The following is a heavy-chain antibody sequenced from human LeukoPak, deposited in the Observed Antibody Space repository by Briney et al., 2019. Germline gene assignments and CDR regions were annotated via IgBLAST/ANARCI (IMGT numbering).Heavy chain of an antibody. CDR3: ARDRGITMVRGVITEPGYYYYMDV. D-gene: IGHD3-10*01. CDR1: GGSISSYY. V-gene: IGHV4-4*07. Sequence: SETLSLTCTVSGGSISSYYWSWIRQPPGKGLEWIGRIYTSGSTNYNPSLKSRVTMSVDTSKNQFSLKLSSVTAADTAVYYCARDRGITMVRGVITEPGYYYYMDVWGKGTTVTISS. J-gene: IGHJ6*03. CDR2: IYTSGST.